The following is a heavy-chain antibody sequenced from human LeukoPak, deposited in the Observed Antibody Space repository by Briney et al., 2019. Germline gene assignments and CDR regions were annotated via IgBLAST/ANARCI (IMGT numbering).Heavy chain of an antibody. CDR2: IVVGSGNT. Sequence: ASVKVSCKASGFSFTTSAMQWVRQARGQRLEWIGWIVVGSGNTNYAQKFQERVTITRDTSTSTAYLELSSLRSEDTAVYYCARDLRYPTKHDAFDIWGQGTMVTVSS. CDR3: ARDLRYPTKHDAFDI. J-gene: IGHJ3*02. CDR1: GFSFTTSA. D-gene: IGHD3-16*01. V-gene: IGHV1-58*02.